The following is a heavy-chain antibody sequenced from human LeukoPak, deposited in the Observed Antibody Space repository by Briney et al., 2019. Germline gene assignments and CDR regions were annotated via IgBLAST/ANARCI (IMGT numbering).Heavy chain of an antibody. J-gene: IGHJ6*04. CDR2: ISSSGSTV. CDR3: AELGITMIGGV. D-gene: IGHD3-10*02. V-gene: IGHV3-48*01. Sequence: GGSLRLSCAASGFTFSLYSMSWVRQAPGKGLEWVSYISSSGSTVYYADSVKGRFTISRDNAKNSLYLQMNSLRAEDTAVYYCAELGITMIGGVWGKGTTVTISS. CDR1: GFTFSLYS.